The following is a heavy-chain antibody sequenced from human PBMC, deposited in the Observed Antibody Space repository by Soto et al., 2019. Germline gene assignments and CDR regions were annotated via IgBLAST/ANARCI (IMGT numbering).Heavy chain of an antibody. V-gene: IGHV3-21*01. Sequence: VGSLRLSGAASGFTFSSYSMNWVCQARGKGLEWVSSISSSSSYIYYADSVKGRFTISRDNAKNSLYLQMNSLRAEDTAVYYCGVDYGDYVRDAFDIWGQGTMVTVSS. J-gene: IGHJ3*02. CDR2: ISSSSSYI. CDR3: GVDYGDYVRDAFDI. D-gene: IGHD4-17*01. CDR1: GFTFSSYS.